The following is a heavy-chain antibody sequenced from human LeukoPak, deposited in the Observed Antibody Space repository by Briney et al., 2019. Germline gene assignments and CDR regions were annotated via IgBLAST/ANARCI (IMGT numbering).Heavy chain of an antibody. V-gene: IGHV3-48*02. CDR1: GFTFGSYS. Sequence: GGSLRLSCVASGFTFGSYSMNWVRQAPGKGLEWVSYISGGSSIMYYADSVKGRFSISRDNAKNSLFLRMDSLRDDDTAVYYCAALSGSSGYWGQGTLVTVSS. D-gene: IGHD3-10*01. CDR2: ISGGSSIM. CDR3: AALSGSSGY. J-gene: IGHJ4*02.